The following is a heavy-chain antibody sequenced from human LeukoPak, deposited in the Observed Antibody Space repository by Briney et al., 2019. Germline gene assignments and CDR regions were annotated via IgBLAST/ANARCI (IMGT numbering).Heavy chain of an antibody. CDR3: ARPLSNGYFHDSGGYYPYAMDV. J-gene: IGHJ6*02. Sequence: PGGSLRLSCAASGFTFSTSTMHWVRQAPGKGLEWVAVISYDGSNKFYADSVKGRFAISRDNSKNTLYLQMNSLRGYDSAVYYCARPLSNGYFHDSGGYYPYAMDVWGQGTTATVSS. CDR1: GFTFSTST. CDR2: ISYDGSNK. D-gene: IGHD3-22*01. V-gene: IGHV3-30*09.